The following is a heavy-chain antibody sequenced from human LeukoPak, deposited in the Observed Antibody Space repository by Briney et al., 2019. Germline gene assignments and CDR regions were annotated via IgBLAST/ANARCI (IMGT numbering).Heavy chain of an antibody. D-gene: IGHD4-17*01. Sequence: GGSLRLSCAVSGFTFSSYGMHWVRQAPGKGLEWVAMIWRGGNYKFYADSVKGRISISRDDSRSAMYLQMDSLRGEDTAVYYCAKGITVTTTYFDYWGQGTLVTVSS. J-gene: IGHJ4*02. CDR1: GFTFSSYG. CDR2: IWRGGNYK. CDR3: AKGITVTTTYFDY. V-gene: IGHV3-33*06.